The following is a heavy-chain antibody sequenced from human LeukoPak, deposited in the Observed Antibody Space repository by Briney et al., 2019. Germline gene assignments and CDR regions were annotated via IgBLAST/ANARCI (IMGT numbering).Heavy chain of an antibody. CDR1: GFTFSSYW. Sequence: GGSLRLSCAASGFTFSSYWMHWVRQAPGKGLEWVSAITPGGDTYYADSVKGRFTISRDNSKNTQFLQMNSLRAEDTAVYYCLGYCSGGSCYSGGYWGQGTLVTVSS. J-gene: IGHJ4*02. CDR3: LGYCSGGSCYSGGY. CDR2: ITPGGDT. D-gene: IGHD2-15*01. V-gene: IGHV3-23*01.